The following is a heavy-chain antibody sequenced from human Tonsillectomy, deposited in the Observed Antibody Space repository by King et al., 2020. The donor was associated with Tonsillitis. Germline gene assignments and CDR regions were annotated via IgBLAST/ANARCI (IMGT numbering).Heavy chain of an antibody. CDR1: GYTFSSYW. CDR2: IKDDGSEK. CDR3: ARVGMGDAFDY. J-gene: IGHJ4*02. D-gene: IGHD2-8*01. V-gene: IGHV3-7*01. Sequence: VQLVESGGSLVQPGGSLRLSCAASGYTFSSYWMTWVRQAPGKGLEWVANIKDDGSEKYFLDSVKARFTISRDNAESSVYLQMNSLRVEDTAVYYCARVGMGDAFDYWGQGTLVSVSS.